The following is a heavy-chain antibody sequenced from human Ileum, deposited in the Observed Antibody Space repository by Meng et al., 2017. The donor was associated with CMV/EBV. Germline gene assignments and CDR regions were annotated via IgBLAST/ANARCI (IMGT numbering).Heavy chain of an antibody. Sequence: FKNNAFSWVRQAPGLGPEWMGGIIPVFGTSWYPQKFEGRVTITTDESTSTAYMELSGLTSEDTAVYYCARDHYKDYYDSSGYGLFDYWGQGTLVTVSS. J-gene: IGHJ4*02. V-gene: IGHV1-69*05. CDR2: IIPVFGTS. CDR3: ARDHYKDYYDSSGYGLFDY. D-gene: IGHD3-22*01. CDR1: FKNNA.